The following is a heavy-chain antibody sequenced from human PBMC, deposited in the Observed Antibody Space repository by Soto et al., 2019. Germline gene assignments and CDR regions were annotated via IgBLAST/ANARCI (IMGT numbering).Heavy chain of an antibody. CDR1: GFTFSSYA. CDR2: ISGSGGST. CDR3: AKDGSLRSYFWFDP. V-gene: IGHV3-23*01. D-gene: IGHD3-10*01. J-gene: IGHJ5*02. Sequence: SLRLSCAASGFTFSSYAMSWVRQAPGKGLEWVSAISGSGGSTYYADSVKGRFTISRDNSKNTLYLQMNSLRAEDTAVYYCAKDGSLRSYFWFDPWGQGTLVTVS.